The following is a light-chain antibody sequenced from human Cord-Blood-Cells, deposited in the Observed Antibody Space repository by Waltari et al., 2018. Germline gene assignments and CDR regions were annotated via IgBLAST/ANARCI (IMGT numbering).Light chain of an antibody. CDR1: QSVSSSY. V-gene: IGKV3-20*01. Sequence: IVLTPSPGTLSLSPGERATLSCRASQSVSSSYLACYQQKPGQAPRLLIYGASSRATGITDRFSGSGSGTDFSLTISRLEPEDFAVYYCQQYGSSLYTFGQGTKLEIK. CDR3: QQYGSSLYT. J-gene: IGKJ2*01. CDR2: GAS.